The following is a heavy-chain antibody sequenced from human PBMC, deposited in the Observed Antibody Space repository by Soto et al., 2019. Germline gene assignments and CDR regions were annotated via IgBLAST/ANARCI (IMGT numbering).Heavy chain of an antibody. CDR2: ISSSSSTI. D-gene: IGHD6-13*01. CDR1: GFTFSSYS. Sequence: EVQLVESGGGLVQPGESLKLSCAASGFTFSSYSMNWVRQAPGKGLEWVSYISSSSSTIYYADSVKGRFTISRDNAKNSLYLQMNSLRDEDTAVYYCARGYSSSWYMSWFDPWGQGTLVTVSS. CDR3: ARGYSSSWYMSWFDP. J-gene: IGHJ5*02. V-gene: IGHV3-48*02.